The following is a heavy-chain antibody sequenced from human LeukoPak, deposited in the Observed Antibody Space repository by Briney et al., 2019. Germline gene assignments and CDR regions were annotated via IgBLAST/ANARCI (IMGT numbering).Heavy chain of an antibody. CDR2: ISGRSNYI. CDR1: GFTFSSYS. V-gene: IGHV3-21*01. Sequence: PGGSLRLSCAASGFTFSSYSMNWVRQAPGKGLEWVSSISGRSNYIFYADSVKGRFTISRDNAENSLYLLLNSLRVEDTAVYYCARGSTLGSCTSSSCHNWFDPWGQGTLVTVSS. CDR3: ARGSTLGSCTSSSCHNWFDP. D-gene: IGHD2-2*01. J-gene: IGHJ5*02.